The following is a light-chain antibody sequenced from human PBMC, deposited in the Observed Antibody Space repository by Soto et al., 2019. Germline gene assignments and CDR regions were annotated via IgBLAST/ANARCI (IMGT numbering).Light chain of an antibody. V-gene: IGLV2-14*01. CDR1: SSDVGGYNA. CDR2: EVT. Sequence: QSVLSQPASVSGSPGQTITISCTGTSSDVGGYNAVSWYQHHPGKAPKLIIYEVTHRPSGVSDRFSASKSGNTASLTISGLQAEDEADYSCNSFRVSNRDVFGTGTKVTVL. CDR3: NSFRVSNRDV. J-gene: IGLJ1*01.